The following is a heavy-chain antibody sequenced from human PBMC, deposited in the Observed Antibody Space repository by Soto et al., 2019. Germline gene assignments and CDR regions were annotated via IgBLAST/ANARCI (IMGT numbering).Heavy chain of an antibody. D-gene: IGHD6-13*01. CDR1: GGSISSHY. CDR2: IFYSGST. CDR3: ARVESGTFDY. V-gene: IGHV4-59*11. J-gene: IGHJ4*02. Sequence: WETLSLTCTVSGGSISSHYWGWIRQPPGKGLYWIGYIFYSGSTNYNPSLKSRVTISVDTSKKQFSLKLTSVTAADTAMYYCARVESGTFDYWGQGTLVTVSS.